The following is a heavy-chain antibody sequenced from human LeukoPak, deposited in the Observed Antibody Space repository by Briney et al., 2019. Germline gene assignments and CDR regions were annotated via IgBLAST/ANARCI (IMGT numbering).Heavy chain of an antibody. CDR2: INHSGST. CDR1: GGSFSGYY. CDR3: ARDGIYGARGFQH. V-gene: IGHV4-34*01. Sequence: PSETLSLTCAVYGGSFSGYYWSWIRQPPGKGLEWIGEINHSGSTNYNPSLKSRVTISVDTSKNQFSLKLSSVTAADTAVYYCARDGIYGARGFQHWGQGTLVTVSS. J-gene: IGHJ1*01. D-gene: IGHD3-3*01.